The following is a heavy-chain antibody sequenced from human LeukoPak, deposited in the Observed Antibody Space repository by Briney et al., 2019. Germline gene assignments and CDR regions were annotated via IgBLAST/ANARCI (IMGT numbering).Heavy chain of an antibody. CDR1: GGSISSGGYY. Sequence: PSPTLSLTCTVSGGSISSGGYYWSGIRQHPGKGLECIGYIYYSGSTYYNPSLKSRVTISVDTSKKQFSLKLSSVTAADTAVYYCARVDPLGYGGNSGWFDRWGQGSLVTVSS. V-gene: IGHV4-31*03. CDR3: ARVDPLGYGGNSGWFDR. D-gene: IGHD4-23*01. J-gene: IGHJ5*02. CDR2: IYYSGST.